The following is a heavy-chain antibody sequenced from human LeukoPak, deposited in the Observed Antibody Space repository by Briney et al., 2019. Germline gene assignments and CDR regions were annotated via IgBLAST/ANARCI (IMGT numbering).Heavy chain of an antibody. Sequence: SQTLSLTCAISGDSVSSNSAGWNWIRQSPSRGLEWLGRIYYRSKWLNDYAVSLKSRITVNPDTSKNQFSLQLNSVTPEDTAVYYCARAGGEGFDHWGQRTLVTVSS. CDR2: IYYRSKWLN. CDR3: ARAGGEGFDH. J-gene: IGHJ4*02. CDR1: GDSVSSNSAG. V-gene: IGHV6-1*01. D-gene: IGHD3-16*01.